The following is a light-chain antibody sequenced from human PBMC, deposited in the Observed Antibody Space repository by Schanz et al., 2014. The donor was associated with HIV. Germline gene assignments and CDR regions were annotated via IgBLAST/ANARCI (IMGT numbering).Light chain of an antibody. J-gene: IGKJ5*01. CDR3: MQVLQTPPT. CDR1: QRLLNSNGYNF. V-gene: IGKV2-28*01. CDR2: LGS. Sequence: DVVLTQSPLSLPVTPGEPASMSCRSSQRLLNSNGYNFLDWYVQKPGQSPQLLIYLGSTRASGVPDRFSGSGSGTDFTLKISRVEADDVGVYYCMQVLQTPPTFGQGTRLEI.